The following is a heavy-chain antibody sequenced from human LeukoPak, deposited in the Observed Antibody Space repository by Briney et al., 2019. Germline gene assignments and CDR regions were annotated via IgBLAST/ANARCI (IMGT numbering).Heavy chain of an antibody. J-gene: IGHJ4*02. CDR2: ISRTSTYI. D-gene: IGHD3-10*01. V-gene: IGHV3-21*01. CDR3: ARDPDYYGSGTYYNHYFDY. Sequence: GGSLRLSCAASGFTLSYFGMNWVRPAPGKGLERVSSISRTSTYISCADSVRGRFTISRDNAKNPLYLQMTSLRDEDTAVYYCARDPDYYGSGTYYNHYFDYWGQGTLVTVSS. CDR1: GFTLSYFG.